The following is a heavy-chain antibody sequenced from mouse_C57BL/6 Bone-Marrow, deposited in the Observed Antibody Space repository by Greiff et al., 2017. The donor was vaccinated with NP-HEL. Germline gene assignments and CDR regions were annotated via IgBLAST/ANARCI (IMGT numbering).Heavy chain of an antibody. J-gene: IGHJ2*01. V-gene: IGHV5-6*01. CDR2: ISSGGSYP. CDR1: GFTFSSYG. CDR3: ARQTAQATDY. D-gene: IGHD3-2*02. Sequence: EVKLQESGGDLVKPGGSLKLSCAASGFTFSSYGMSWVRQTPDKRLEWVATISSGGSYPYYPDSVKGRFTISRDNAKNTLYLQMSSLKSEDTAMYYCARQTAQATDYWGQGTTLTVSS.